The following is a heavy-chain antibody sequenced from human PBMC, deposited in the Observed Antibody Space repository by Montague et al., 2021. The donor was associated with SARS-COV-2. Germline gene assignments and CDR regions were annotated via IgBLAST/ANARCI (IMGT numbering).Heavy chain of an antibody. CDR3: ARDGRFGELDY. V-gene: IGHV3-48*03. Sequence: SLRLSCAASGFTFRTYEMNWVRQAPGKGLEWVSYISSSGSTIYYADSVKGRFTISRDNAKNSLYLQVNSLRAEDTAVYYCARDGRFGELDYWGQGTLDTVST. J-gene: IGHJ4*02. CDR1: GFTFRTYE. CDR2: ISSSGSTI. D-gene: IGHD3-10*01.